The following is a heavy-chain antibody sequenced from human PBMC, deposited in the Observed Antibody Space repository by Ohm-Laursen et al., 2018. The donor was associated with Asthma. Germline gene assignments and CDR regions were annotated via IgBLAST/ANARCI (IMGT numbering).Heavy chain of an antibody. CDR1: GGSISSGGYY. Sequence: SETLSLTCTVSGGSISSGGYYWSWIRQHPGKGLEWIGYIYNSGSTNYNPSLKSRVTISIDTSKNQFSLKLSSVTAADTAVYYCARATTVFSWFDPWGQGTLVTVSS. CDR2: IYNSGST. J-gene: IGHJ5*02. CDR3: ARATTVFSWFDP. D-gene: IGHD4-17*01. V-gene: IGHV4-61*08.